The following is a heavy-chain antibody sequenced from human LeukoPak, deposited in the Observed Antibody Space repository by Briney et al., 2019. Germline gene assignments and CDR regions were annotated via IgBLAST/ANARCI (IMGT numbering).Heavy chain of an antibody. V-gene: IGHV4-34*01. CDR3: ARAVGIAARRGVYYYYYYMDV. Sequence: PSETLSLTCAVYGGSFSGYYWSWIRQPPGKGLEWIGEINHSGSTNYNPSLKSRVTISVDTSKNQFSLKLSSVTAADTAVYYCARAVGIAARRGVYYYYYYMDVWGKGTTVTISS. CDR2: INHSGST. D-gene: IGHD6-6*01. J-gene: IGHJ6*03. CDR1: GGSFSGYY.